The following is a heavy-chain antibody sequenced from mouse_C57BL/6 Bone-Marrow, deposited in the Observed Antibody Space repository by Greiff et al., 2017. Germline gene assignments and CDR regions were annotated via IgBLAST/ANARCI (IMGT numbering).Heavy chain of an antibody. J-gene: IGHJ3*01. CDR2: IHPNSGST. CDR3: ARGGMRKRECWFAY. CDR1: GYTFTSYW. D-gene: IGHD2-10*02. V-gene: IGHV1-64*01. Sequence: QVQLQQPGAELVKPGASVKLSCKASGYTFTSYWMHWVKQRPGQGLEWIGRIHPNSGSTNYNEKFKSKATLTVDKSSSTAYMQLSSLTSEDSAVYYGARGGMRKRECWFAYGGQGTMVTVSA.